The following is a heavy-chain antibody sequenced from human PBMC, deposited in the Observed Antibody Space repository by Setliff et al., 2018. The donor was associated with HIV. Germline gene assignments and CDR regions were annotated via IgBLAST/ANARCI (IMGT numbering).Heavy chain of an antibody. D-gene: IGHD2-8*01. Sequence: PSETLSLTCTVSGGSVTSSTYYWGWIRQPPGKGLEWIGNIYSSGSGRTYYSPSLKSRVTISVDTSKNQFSLKLSSVTAADTAVYYCARDLTDYNGVVFDSWGRGTLVTVS. CDR2: IYSSGSGRT. CDR3: ARDLTDYNGVVFDS. J-gene: IGHJ4*02. V-gene: IGHV4-39*07. CDR1: GGSVTSSTYY.